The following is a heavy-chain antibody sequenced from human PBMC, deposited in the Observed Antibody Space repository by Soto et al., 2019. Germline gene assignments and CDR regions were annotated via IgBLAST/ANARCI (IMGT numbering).Heavy chain of an antibody. CDR2: IFTGGST. CDR1: GFTVTTNY. D-gene: IGHD6-19*01. Sequence: QTWGSLRLSCVASGFTVTTNYMTWVRQAPGRGLEWVSIIFTGGSTYYADSVKGRFTISRDNSKNTLYLQMNSLRAEDTAVYYCARDDGYSSVLRYYYYGMDVWGQGTTVTVSS. CDR3: ARDDGYSSVLRYYYYGMDV. V-gene: IGHV3-53*01. J-gene: IGHJ6*02.